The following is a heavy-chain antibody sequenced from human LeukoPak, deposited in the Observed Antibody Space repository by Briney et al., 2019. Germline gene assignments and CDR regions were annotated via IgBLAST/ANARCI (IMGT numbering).Heavy chain of an antibody. CDR3: AREIVVVPAAMGFDP. Sequence: AASVKVSCKASGYTFTTYYIHWVRQAPGQGLEWMGVINPSGGSTSFAQKFQARLTMTRDTSTSTVYMELSGLRSEDTAVYYCAREIVVVPAAMGFDPWGQGTLVTVSS. CDR2: INPSGGST. CDR1: GYTFTTYY. V-gene: IGHV1-46*01. D-gene: IGHD2-2*01. J-gene: IGHJ5*02.